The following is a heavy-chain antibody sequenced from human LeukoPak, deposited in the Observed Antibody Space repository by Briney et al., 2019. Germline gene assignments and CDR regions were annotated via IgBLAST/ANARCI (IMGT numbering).Heavy chain of an antibody. Sequence: PGRSLRLSCAASGITFSSYAMHWVRQAPGKGLEWVAVISYDGSNKYYADSVKGRFTISRDNSKNTLYLQMNSLRAEDTAVYHCARDLYGGNLGLDYWGQGTLVTVSS. CDR1: GITFSSYA. V-gene: IGHV3-30-3*01. D-gene: IGHD4/OR15-4a*01. J-gene: IGHJ4*02. CDR2: ISYDGSNK. CDR3: ARDLYGGNLGLDY.